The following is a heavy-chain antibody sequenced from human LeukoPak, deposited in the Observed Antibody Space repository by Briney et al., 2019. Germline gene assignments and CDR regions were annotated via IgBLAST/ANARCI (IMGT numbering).Heavy chain of an antibody. D-gene: IGHD3-22*01. CDR2: INSDGSSI. V-gene: IGHV3-74*01. Sequence: GGSLRLSCAASGFTFSSHWMHWVRQAPGKGLVWVSRINSDGSSISYADSVKGRFTISRDNAKNTLYLQMNSLRAEDTAVYYCARVGSIDSSGYYLGQYYYYGMDVWGQGTAVTVSS. CDR1: GFTFSSHW. J-gene: IGHJ6*02. CDR3: ARVGSIDSSGYYLGQYYYYGMDV.